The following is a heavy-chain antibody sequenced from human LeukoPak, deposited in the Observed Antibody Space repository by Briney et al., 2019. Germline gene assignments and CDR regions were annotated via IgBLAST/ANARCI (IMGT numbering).Heavy chain of an antibody. CDR3: ARGRARDGSYPWFDS. Sequence: SETLSLTCSLSLDSLGSYYWTWLRQSPANGLEWIGYLYYGGTTNYSPSLKSRVSISVDTSNNQFSLQLRSVSAADTAIYYCARGRARDGSYPWFDSWGQGTLVTVSS. J-gene: IGHJ5*01. CDR2: LYYGGTT. D-gene: IGHD3-16*02. V-gene: IGHV4-59*01. CDR1: LDSLGSYY.